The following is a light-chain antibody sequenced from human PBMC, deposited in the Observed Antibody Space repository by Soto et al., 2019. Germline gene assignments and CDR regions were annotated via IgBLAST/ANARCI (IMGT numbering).Light chain of an antibody. CDR3: QQYNNWPPIT. CDR1: QSVRSK. V-gene: IGKV3-15*01. CDR2: GAS. Sequence: EVVMTHSQDTLSVSPCETVTLSFSASQSVRSKLAWDQQTTGQGPGLFIYGASTRATGIPARFSGSGSGTEFTLTISSLQSEDFAIYYCQQYNNWPPITFGQGTRLEIK. J-gene: IGKJ5*01.